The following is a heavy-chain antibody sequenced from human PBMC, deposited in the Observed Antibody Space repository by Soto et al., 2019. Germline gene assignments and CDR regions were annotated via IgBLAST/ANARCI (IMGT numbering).Heavy chain of an antibody. CDR2: ISSSSSTI. D-gene: IGHD3-22*01. Sequence: EVQLVESGGGLVQPGGSLRLSCAASGFTFSSYSMNWVRQAPGKGLGWVSYISSSSSTIYYADSVKGRFTISRDNAKNSLYLQMNSLRAEDTAVYYCARGDDSSGYYYVYWGQGTLVTVSS. J-gene: IGHJ4*02. V-gene: IGHV3-48*01. CDR1: GFTFSSYS. CDR3: ARGDDSSGYYYVY.